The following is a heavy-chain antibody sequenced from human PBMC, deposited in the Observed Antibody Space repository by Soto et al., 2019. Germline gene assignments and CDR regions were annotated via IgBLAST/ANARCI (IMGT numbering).Heavy chain of an antibody. V-gene: IGHV2-5*02. CDR2: IYWDDDN. CDR3: XXXXXTDXAGWFDP. D-gene: IGHD3-9*01. Sequence: QITLKESGPTLVKPTQTLTLTCTFSGFSLSTSGVGVGWFRQPPGKALEWLALIYWDDDNRYSPSLKGRLTITKXSFTXXXXXXXXXXXPXXXXXXXXXXXXXTDXAGWFDPWGQGTLVIVSS. J-gene: IGHJ5*02. CDR1: GFSLSTSGVG.